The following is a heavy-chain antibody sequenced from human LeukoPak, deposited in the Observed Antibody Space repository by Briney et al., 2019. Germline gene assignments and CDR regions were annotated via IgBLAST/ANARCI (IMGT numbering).Heavy chain of an antibody. J-gene: IGHJ4*02. Sequence: GGSLRPSCAASGFTFSSYAMSWVRQASGKGLEWVSAISGSGGSTYYADSVKGRFTISRDNSKNTLYLQMNSLRAEDTAVYYCAKIQLRYFDWLGNPFDYWGQGTLVTVSS. CDR1: GFTFSSYA. D-gene: IGHD3-9*01. CDR3: AKIQLRYFDWLGNPFDY. V-gene: IGHV3-23*01. CDR2: ISGSGGST.